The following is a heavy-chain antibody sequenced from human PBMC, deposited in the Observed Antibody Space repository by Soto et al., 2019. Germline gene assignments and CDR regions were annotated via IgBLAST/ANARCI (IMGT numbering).Heavy chain of an antibody. Sequence: SETLSVTCTASGYSISSGYHWAWIRQPPGKGLEWLGSVHYSGNTYYNPSLKSRLTISVDKSKNQFSLNLSSVTAADTAVYYCARQDRVLAEWRWFDPWGQGTLVTVSS. CDR1: GYSISSGYH. CDR2: VHYSGNT. CDR3: ARQDRVLAEWRWFDP. V-gene: IGHV4-38-2*02. D-gene: IGHD3-3*01. J-gene: IGHJ5*02.